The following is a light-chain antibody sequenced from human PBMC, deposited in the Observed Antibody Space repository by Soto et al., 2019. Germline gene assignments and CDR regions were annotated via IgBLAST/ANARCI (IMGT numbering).Light chain of an antibody. V-gene: IGKV2D-30*01. CDR1: QSLVWSDGITY. J-gene: IGKJ5*01. CDR2: NVS. Sequence: DVVVTQSPLSLSVTLGQPASISCRCSQSLVWSDGITYLTWFQQRPVHSPRRLIYNVSNLDSGVPDRFSGIGSGTYFTLKISRVEAEEVGLYYCMKGTHGPYTFGQGTRLEIK. CDR3: MKGTHGPYT.